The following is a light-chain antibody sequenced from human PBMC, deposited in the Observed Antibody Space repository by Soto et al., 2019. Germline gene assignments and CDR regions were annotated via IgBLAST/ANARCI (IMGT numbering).Light chain of an antibody. Sequence: EIVMTQSPATLSVSPGERATLSCRASQSVTSNLAWYQQKPGRAPRLLIYGASTRATGIPARFSGSGSGTEFTLTIRILQSEDFALYYCQHYFNWPYTFGQGTKLEIK. CDR1: QSVTSN. CDR2: GAS. V-gene: IGKV3-15*01. J-gene: IGKJ2*01. CDR3: QHYFNWPYT.